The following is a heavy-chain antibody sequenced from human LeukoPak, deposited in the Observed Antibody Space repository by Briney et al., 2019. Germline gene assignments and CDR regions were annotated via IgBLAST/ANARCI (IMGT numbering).Heavy chain of an antibody. CDR1: GYTFTSYG. D-gene: IGHD3-3*01. CDR2: ISAYNGNT. V-gene: IGHV1-18*01. CDR3: ARVGESQYDFWRGYRGPNWFDP. Sequence: GASVKVSCKASGYTFTSYGISWVRQAPGQGLEWMGWISAYNGNTNYAQKLQGRVTMTTDTSTSTAYMELRSLRSDDTAVYYCARVGESQYDFWRGYRGPNWFDPWGQGTPVTVSS. J-gene: IGHJ5*02.